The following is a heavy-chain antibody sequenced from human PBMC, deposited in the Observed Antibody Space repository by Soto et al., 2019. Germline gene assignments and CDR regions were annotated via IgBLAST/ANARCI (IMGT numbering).Heavy chain of an antibody. Sequence: TCTVSGGSISSSSYYWGWIRQPPGKGLEWIGSIYYSGSTYYNPSLKSRVTISVDTSKNQFSLKLSSLTAADTAVYYCARQYGDYVSWNWFDPWGQGTLVTVSS. CDR2: IYYSGST. CDR1: GGSISSSSYY. J-gene: IGHJ5*02. CDR3: ARQYGDYVSWNWFDP. V-gene: IGHV4-39*01. D-gene: IGHD4-17*01.